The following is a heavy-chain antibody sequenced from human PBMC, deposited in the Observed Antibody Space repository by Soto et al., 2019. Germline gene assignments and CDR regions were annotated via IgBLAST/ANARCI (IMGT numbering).Heavy chain of an antibody. Sequence: SETLSLTCTVSGGSISSSSYYWGWIRQPPGKGLEWIGSIYYSGSTYYNPSLKSRVTISVDTSKNQFSLKLSSVTAADTAVYYCARPPMGQWLDDAFDIWGQGTMVTVSS. D-gene: IGHD6-19*01. CDR1: GGSISSSSYY. CDR2: IYYSGST. CDR3: ARPPMGQWLDDAFDI. V-gene: IGHV4-39*01. J-gene: IGHJ3*02.